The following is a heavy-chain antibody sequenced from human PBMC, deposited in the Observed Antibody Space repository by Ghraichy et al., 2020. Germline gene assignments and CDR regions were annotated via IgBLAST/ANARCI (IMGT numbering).Heavy chain of an antibody. CDR2: INWNGGST. CDR1: GFTFDDYG. V-gene: IGHV3-20*04. J-gene: IGHJ3*02. CDR3: ARDRRSYYVEEGADDDAFDI. D-gene: IGHD1-26*01. Sequence: GGSLRLSCAASGFTFDDYGMSWVRQAPGKGLEWVSGINWNGGSTGYADSVKGRFTISRDNAKNSLYLQMNSLRAEDTALYYCARDRRSYYVEEGADDDAFDIWDQGTMVTVSS.